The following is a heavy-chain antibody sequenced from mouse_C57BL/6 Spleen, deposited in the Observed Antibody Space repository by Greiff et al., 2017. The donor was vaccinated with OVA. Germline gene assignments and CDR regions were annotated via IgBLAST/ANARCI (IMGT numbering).Heavy chain of an antibody. J-gene: IGHJ4*01. CDR3: AREGITTVDAMDY. D-gene: IGHD1-1*01. V-gene: IGHV5-16*01. CDR1: GFTFSDYY. Sequence: DVKLVESEGGLVQPGSSMKLSCTASGFTFSDYYMAWVRQVPEKGLEWVANINYDGSSTYYLDSLKSRFIISRDNAKNILYLQMSSLKSEDTATYYCAREGITTVDAMDYWGQGTSVTVSS. CDR2: INYDGSST.